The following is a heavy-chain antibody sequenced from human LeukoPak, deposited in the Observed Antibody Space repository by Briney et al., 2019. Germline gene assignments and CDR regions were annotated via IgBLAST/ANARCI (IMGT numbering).Heavy chain of an antibody. V-gene: IGHV3-7*05. CDR1: GFTFSHFW. J-gene: IGHJ4*02. CDR2: IPQDGSEK. D-gene: IGHD4-23*01. Sequence: PGGSLRLFCAASGFTFSHFWMNWVRQAPGKGLEWVANIPQDGSEKYYVDSVKGRFTISRDNAQKSLYLQMNSLRAEDTAVYYCARDRRSLTGNPLDYWGQGTLVTVSS. CDR3: ARDRRSLTGNPLDY.